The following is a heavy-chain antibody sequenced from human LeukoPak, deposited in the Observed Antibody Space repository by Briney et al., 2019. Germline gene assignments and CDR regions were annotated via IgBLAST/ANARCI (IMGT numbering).Heavy chain of an antibody. CDR3: ARDHLDIVPTIYTF. D-gene: IGHD5-12*01. V-gene: IGHV1-18*01. CDR2: ISPHNGNT. J-gene: IGHJ4*02. Sequence: ASVKVSCKASGYTFSTYGITWLHQPNGQGLECLGWISPHNGNTNYAQKFQGRVTLTTDTSANTAYLELRSLRSDDTALYYCARDHLDIVPTIYTFWGQGTLVTVSS. CDR1: GYTFSTYG.